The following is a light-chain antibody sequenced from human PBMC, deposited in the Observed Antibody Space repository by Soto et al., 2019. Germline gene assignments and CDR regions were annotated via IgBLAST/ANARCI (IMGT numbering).Light chain of an antibody. Sequence: IQMTQSPSTLSASVGGRVAITCRASQRMSGWLACQQQPPRTPPKLIIYDVSASKRGAPPRFSGSCSGTDSPLTSSSLQPDDCATYCCQQYDSFSVTFGQGTKVDIK. V-gene: IGKV1-5*01. J-gene: IGKJ1*01. CDR3: QQYDSFSVT. CDR2: DVS. CDR1: QRMSGW.